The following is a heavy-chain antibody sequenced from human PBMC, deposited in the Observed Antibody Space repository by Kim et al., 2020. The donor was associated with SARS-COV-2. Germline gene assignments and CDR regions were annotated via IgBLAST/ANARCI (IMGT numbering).Heavy chain of an antibody. CDR3: ARGINCSGGSCKGRYFDY. Sequence: SETLSLTCAVYGGSFSGYYWSWIRQPPGKGLEWIWEINHSGSTNYNSSLKSRVTISVDTSKNQCSLKLSSVTAAGTAVYYCARGINCSGGSCKGRYFDYWGQGTLVPVSS. J-gene: IGHJ4*02. CDR1: GGSFSGYY. V-gene: IGHV4-34*01. CDR2: INHSGST. D-gene: IGHD2-15*01.